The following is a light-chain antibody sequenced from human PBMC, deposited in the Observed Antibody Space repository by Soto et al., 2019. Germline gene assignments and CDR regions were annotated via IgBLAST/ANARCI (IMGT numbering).Light chain of an antibody. CDR3: CSYARGSTYV. CDR2: GVS. V-gene: IGLV2-14*01. J-gene: IGLJ1*01. Sequence: QSVLTQPAAVSGSPGQSMTISCTGTATDIDAYNYVSWYLQYPGKAPKLLIYGVSNQPSGASDRFSGSKSDNTASLTISGLQAEDEGDYYCCSYARGSTYVFGTGTKVTVL. CDR1: ATDIDAYNY.